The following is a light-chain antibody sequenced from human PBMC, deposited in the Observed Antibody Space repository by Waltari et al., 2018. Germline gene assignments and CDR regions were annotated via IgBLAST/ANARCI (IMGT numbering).Light chain of an antibody. Sequence: QLVLTQSPSASASLGASVKLTCTLSSGHSSNIIAWHQQQPEKGPRYLMKVNSDGSHSKGDEIPDLSSCSSSGAERYLTISSLQSEDEADYYCQTGGHGTWVFGGGTKLTVL. V-gene: IGLV4-69*01. CDR1: SGHSSNI. J-gene: IGLJ3*02. CDR3: QTGGHGTWV. CDR2: VNSDGSH.